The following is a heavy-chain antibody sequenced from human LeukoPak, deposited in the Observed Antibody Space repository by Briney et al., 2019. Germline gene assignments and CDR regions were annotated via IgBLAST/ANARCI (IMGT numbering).Heavy chain of an antibody. CDR2: INPDGTT. V-gene: IGHV1-46*01. Sequence: GASVMVSCKASGYSFSDNYMHWVRQAPGQGLEWMGVINPDGTTGYAQKFQGRVTMTRDTSTGTVYVDLSSLTSEDTAVYYCARDYTGRPFDHWGQGTLVTVSS. CDR1: GYSFSDNY. J-gene: IGHJ4*02. CDR3: ARDYTGRPFDH. D-gene: IGHD1-26*01.